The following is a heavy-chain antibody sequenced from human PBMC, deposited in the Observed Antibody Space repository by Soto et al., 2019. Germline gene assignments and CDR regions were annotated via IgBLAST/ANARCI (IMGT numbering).Heavy chain of an antibody. J-gene: IGHJ3*02. CDR1: GFTFDDYA. CDR2: ISWNSGSI. V-gene: IGHV3-9*01. D-gene: IGHD1-7*01. CDR3: AKDLVGGNWIYGCAFDI. Sequence: GGSLRLSCAAYGFTFDDYAMHWVRQAPGKGMEWVSGISWNSGSIGYADSVKGRLTISRDNAKNSLYLQMNSLRAEDTSLYYCAKDLVGGNWIYGCAFDIWGQGTMVTVSS.